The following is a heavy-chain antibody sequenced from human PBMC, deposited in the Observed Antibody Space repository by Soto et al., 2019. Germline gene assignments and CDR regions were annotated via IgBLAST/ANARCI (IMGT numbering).Heavy chain of an antibody. J-gene: IGHJ2*01. CDR3: ARDADSSGFYTWYFDL. CDR1: GFTFSSYG. D-gene: IGHD3-22*01. CDR2: ISYDGSNK. Sequence: GGSLRLSCAASGFTFSSYGIPWVRQAPGKGLEWVALISYDGSNKYYSDSVKGRFTISRDNSKNTLYLQMNSLRAEDTAVYYCARDADSSGFYTWYFDLWGRGTLVTVSS. V-gene: IGHV3-30-3*01.